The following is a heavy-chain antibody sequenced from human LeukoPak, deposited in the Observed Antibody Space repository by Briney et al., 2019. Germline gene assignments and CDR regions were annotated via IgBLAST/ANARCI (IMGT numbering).Heavy chain of an antibody. CDR3: ARGGSGWYGNNWFDP. CDR1: GYTFTSYD. J-gene: IGHJ5*02. CDR2: MNPNSGNT. D-gene: IGHD6-19*01. Sequence: WASVKVSCKASGYTFTSYDINWVRQAPGQGLEGMGWMNPNSGNTGYAQKFQGRVTMTRNTSISTAYMELSSLRSEDTAVYYCARGGSGWYGNNWFDPWGQGTLVTVSS. V-gene: IGHV1-8*01.